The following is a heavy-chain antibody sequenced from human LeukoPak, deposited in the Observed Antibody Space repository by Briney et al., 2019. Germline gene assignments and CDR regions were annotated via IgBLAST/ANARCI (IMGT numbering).Heavy chain of an antibody. J-gene: IGHJ4*02. V-gene: IGHV1-18*01. CDR1: GYTFTRHG. Sequence: ASVKVSCKASGYTFTRHGIGWVRQAPGQGLEWMGWISAYNGNTNYAQKLQGRVTMTTDTSTTTAYMELRSLRSDDTAVYYCARERSPMTTVTTSLDYWGQGTLVTVSS. D-gene: IGHD4-11*01. CDR2: ISAYNGNT. CDR3: ARERSPMTTVTTSLDY.